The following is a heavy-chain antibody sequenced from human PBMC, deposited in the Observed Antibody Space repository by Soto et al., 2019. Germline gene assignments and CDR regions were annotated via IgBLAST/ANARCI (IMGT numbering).Heavy chain of an antibody. D-gene: IGHD3-9*01. CDR3: AKAEDDILTAYPYYFDY. J-gene: IGHJ4*02. V-gene: IGHV1-18*01. CDR1: GYTFSTHV. Sequence: HVQLVQSEAEVRKPGASVKVSCKASGYTFSTHVISWVRQAPGQGLQWMGWISAYNGDTNYAQKFQGRLTVTTYTSTSTAYMELENLRSDDTAVYYCAKAEDDILTAYPYYFDYWGQGTLVTVSS. CDR2: ISAYNGDT.